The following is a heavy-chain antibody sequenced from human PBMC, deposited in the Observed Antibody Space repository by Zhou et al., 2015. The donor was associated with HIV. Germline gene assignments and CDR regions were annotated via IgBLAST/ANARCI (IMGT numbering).Heavy chain of an antibody. Sequence: QVQLVQSGAEVKKPGSSVKVSCKASGGTFSSYAISWVRQAPGQGLEWMGGIIPIFGTANYAQKFQGRVTITADESTSTAYMELSSLRSEDTAVYYCARVGGIVGATTFDYFDYWGQGTLVTVSS. D-gene: IGHD1-26*01. J-gene: IGHJ4*02. CDR3: ARVGGIVGATTFDYFDY. CDR2: IIPIFGTA. V-gene: IGHV1-69*12. CDR1: GGTFSSYA.